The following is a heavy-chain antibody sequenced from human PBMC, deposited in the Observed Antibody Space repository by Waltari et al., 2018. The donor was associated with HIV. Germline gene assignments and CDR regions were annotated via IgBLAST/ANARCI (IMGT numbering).Heavy chain of an antibody. V-gene: IGHV3-23*01. Sequence: EVQLLESGGGLVQPGGSLRLSCAASGFTFSSSAMSWVRQAPGKGLEWVSAISGSGGSTHYADSVKGRFTISRDNSKNTLYLQMNSLRAEDTAVYYCAKGCGSGYYYYGMDVWGQGTTVTVSS. CDR3: AKGCGSGYYYYGMDV. D-gene: IGHD2-21*01. CDR2: ISGSGGST. CDR1: GFTFSSSA. J-gene: IGHJ6*02.